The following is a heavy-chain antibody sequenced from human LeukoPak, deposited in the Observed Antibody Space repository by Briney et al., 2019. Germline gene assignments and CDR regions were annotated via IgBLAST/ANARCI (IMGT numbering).Heavy chain of an antibody. Sequence: EASVTVSCKASGYTFTSYGISWVRQAPGQGLEWMGWISAYNGNTNYAQKLQGRVTMTTDTSTSTAYMELRSLRSDDTAVYYVARLGAMVLGDAFDIWGQGTMVTVSS. V-gene: IGHV1-18*01. CDR3: ARLGAMVLGDAFDI. CDR2: ISAYNGNT. J-gene: IGHJ3*02. CDR1: GYTFTSYG. D-gene: IGHD4/OR15-4a*01.